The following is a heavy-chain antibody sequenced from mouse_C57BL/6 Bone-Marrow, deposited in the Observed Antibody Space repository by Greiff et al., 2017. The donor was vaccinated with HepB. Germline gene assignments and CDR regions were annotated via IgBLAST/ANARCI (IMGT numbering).Heavy chain of an antibody. V-gene: IGHV7-3*01. J-gene: IGHJ2*01. D-gene: IGHD2-4*01. CDR3: ARYIGYDYDYFDY. Sequence: DVMLVESGGGLVQPGGSLSLSCAASGFTFTDYYMRWVRQPPGKALEWLGFIRNKANGYTTEYSASVKGRFTISRDNSQSILYLQMNALRAEDSATYYCARYIGYDYDYFDYWGQGTTLTVSS. CDR2: IRNKANGYTT. CDR1: GFTFTDYY.